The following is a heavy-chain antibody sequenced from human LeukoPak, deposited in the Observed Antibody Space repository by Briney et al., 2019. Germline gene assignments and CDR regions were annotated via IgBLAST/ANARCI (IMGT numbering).Heavy chain of an antibody. CDR1: GFSLTSGGEG. Sequence: SGPTLVKPTQTLTLTCSFSGFSLTSGGEGVAWIRQPPGKAPEWLALMYWDDDKRFRPSLQNSLTVSKDTSKNQVVLAMTKMDPLDTGTYYCAHTRHGATPTRLDFWGQGILVVVS. CDR2: MYWDDDK. D-gene: IGHD4/OR15-4a*01. CDR3: AHTRHGATPTRLDF. V-gene: IGHV2-5*02. J-gene: IGHJ4*02.